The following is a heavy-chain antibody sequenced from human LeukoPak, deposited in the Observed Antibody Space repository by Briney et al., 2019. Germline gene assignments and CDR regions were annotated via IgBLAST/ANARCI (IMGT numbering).Heavy chain of an antibody. CDR1: GLTFTDFW. V-gene: IGHV3-7*01. CDR2: INPYGTEK. J-gene: IGHJ4*02. CDR3: SGRDSSRSPRAY. Sequence: GGSMRLSCAASGLTFTDFWMNWVRLAPGRGLEWLANINPYGTEKYYVDSVKGRFAISRDNAKNEVYLEMNSLRAEDTGVYYCSGRDSSRSPRAYWGQGALVSVSS. D-gene: IGHD2-2*01.